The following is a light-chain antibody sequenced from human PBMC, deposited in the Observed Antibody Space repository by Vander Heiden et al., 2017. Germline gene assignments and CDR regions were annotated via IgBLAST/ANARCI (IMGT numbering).Light chain of an antibody. Sequence: DIVMTQSPLSLPVTPGEPASISCRSSQSLLHSNGYNYLDWYLQKPGQSPQLLIYLGSNRASGVPDRFSGSGSGTDFTLKISRGEAEDVGVYYCMQALQTLLTFGGGTKVESK. CDR2: LGS. CDR3: MQALQTLLT. V-gene: IGKV2-28*01. J-gene: IGKJ4*01. CDR1: QSLLHSNGYNY.